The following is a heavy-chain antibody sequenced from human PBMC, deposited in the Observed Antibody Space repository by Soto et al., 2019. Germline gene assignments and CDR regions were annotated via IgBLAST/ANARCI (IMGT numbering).Heavy chain of an antibody. V-gene: IGHV1-69*06. CDR3: ASPRDTIFGVVTGFPSYYYYGMGV. Sequence: SVKVSCKASGGTFSSYAISWVRQAPGQGLEWMGGIIPIFGTANYAQKFQGRVTITADKSTSTAYMELSSLRSEDTAVYYCASPRDTIFGVVTGFPSYYYYGMGVWGKGTTVTVSS. D-gene: IGHD3-3*01. CDR2: IIPIFGTA. J-gene: IGHJ6*04. CDR1: GGTFSSYA.